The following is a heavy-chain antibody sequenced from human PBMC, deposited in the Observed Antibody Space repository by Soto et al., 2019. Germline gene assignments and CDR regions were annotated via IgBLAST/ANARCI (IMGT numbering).Heavy chain of an antibody. V-gene: IGHV3-30*18. J-gene: IGHJ4*02. CDR3: AKEGGIRTWIPFFDY. CDR2: ISYDGSDK. Sequence: QPGGSMRLSCAASGFTFSTYAMHWVRQAPGKGLEWVSVISYDGSDKYYADSVKGRFTISRDNSKNTLYLQMNSLRVEDTALYYCAKEGGIRTWIPFFDYWGQGTPVTVSS. CDR1: GFTFSTYA. D-gene: IGHD5-18*01.